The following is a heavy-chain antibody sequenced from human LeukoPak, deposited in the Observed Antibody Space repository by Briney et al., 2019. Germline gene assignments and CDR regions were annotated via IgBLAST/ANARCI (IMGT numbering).Heavy chain of an antibody. J-gene: IGHJ4*02. D-gene: IGHD2-15*01. CDR2: INPNSGGT. Sequence: ASVKVSCKASGYTFTVYYIHWVRQAPGQGPEWMGWINPNSGGTKYAEKFQGRVTMTRDTSISTIYMEVGRLTSDDTAVYYCARGDCSGGSCYRTWGQGTLVTVSS. CDR3: ARGDCSGGSCYRT. CDR1: GYTFTVYY. V-gene: IGHV1-2*02.